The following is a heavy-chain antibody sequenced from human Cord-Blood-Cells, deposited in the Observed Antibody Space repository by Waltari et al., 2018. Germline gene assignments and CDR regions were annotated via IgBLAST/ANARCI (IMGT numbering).Heavy chain of an antibody. J-gene: IGHJ4*02. CDR3: ARDPGRPYSSSWFDY. CDR1: GFTCISHW. Sequence: EVQLVESGGGLVQPGGSLRLSCAASGFTCISHWLSWFRTDQGKGIEWVAKIKQDGSGKYYVDSVKGRFTISRDNAKNSLYLQMNSLRAEDTAVYYCARDPGRPYSSSWFDYWGQGTLVTVSS. CDR2: IKQDGSGK. D-gene: IGHD6-13*01. V-gene: IGHV3-7*05.